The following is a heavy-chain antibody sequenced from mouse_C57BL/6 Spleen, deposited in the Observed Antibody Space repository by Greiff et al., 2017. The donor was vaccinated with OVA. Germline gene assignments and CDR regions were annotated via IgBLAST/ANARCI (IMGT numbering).Heavy chain of an antibody. J-gene: IGHJ1*03. CDR2: IHPSDSDT. D-gene: IGHD1-1*01. CDR3: AISITAVDWYFDV. Sequence: VQLQQPGAELVKPGASVKVSCKASGYTFTSYWMHWVKQRPGQGLEWIGRIHPSDSDTNYNQKFKGKATLTVDKSSSTAYMQLSSLTSEDSAVYYCAISITAVDWYFDVWGTGTTVTVSS. CDR1: GYTFTSYW. V-gene: IGHV1-74*01.